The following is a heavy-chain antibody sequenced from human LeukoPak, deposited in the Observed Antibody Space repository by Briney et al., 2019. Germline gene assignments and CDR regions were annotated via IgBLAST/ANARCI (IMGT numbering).Heavy chain of an antibody. Sequence: PSENLSLTCTVSGGSISSGDYYWSWIRQPPGKGLEWIGYIYYSGSTYYNPSLKSRVTISVDTSKNQFSLKLSSVTAADTAVYYCARDLARTDYFDYWGQGTLVTVSS. J-gene: IGHJ4*02. CDR3: ARDLARTDYFDY. D-gene: IGHD3-16*01. CDR2: IYYSGST. V-gene: IGHV4-30-4*01. CDR1: GGSISSGDYY.